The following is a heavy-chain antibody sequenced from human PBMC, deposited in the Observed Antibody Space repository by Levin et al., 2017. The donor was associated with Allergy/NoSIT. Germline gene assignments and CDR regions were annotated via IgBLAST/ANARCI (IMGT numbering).Heavy chain of an antibody. CDR2: IYVTGST. Sequence: SETLSLTCSVSGDSISRGFYYWSWIRQPAGEGLEWIGRIYVTGSTTYSPSLKSRVTISLDRSKDPVSLKINSVTAADTAVYYCARDLEGFSGYNPYCYMDVWGKGTTVTVSS. CDR3: ARDLEGFSGYNPYCYMDV. V-gene: IGHV4-61*02. J-gene: IGHJ6*03. CDR1: GDSISRGFYY. D-gene: IGHD5-12*01.